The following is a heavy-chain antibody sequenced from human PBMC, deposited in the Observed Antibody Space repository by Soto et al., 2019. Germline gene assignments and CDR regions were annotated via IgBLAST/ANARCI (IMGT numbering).Heavy chain of an antibody. D-gene: IGHD6-25*01. Sequence: EVQLLESGGGLVQPGGSRRLSCAASGFTFATYTMSWVRQTPGKGLEWVSAITGSDGRTYYADSVKGRFTISRDNSKNTMNLQMNSLGAEDSAVYYWAKISAATTRVGFDYWGQGTLVTVSS. J-gene: IGHJ4*02. V-gene: IGHV3-23*01. CDR2: ITGSDGRT. CDR1: GFTFATYT. CDR3: AKISAATTRVGFDY.